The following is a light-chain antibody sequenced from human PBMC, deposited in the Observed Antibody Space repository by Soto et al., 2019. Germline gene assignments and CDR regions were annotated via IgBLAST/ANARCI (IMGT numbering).Light chain of an antibody. CDR2: EVI. CDR1: SSDVAAYNF. Sequence: QSALTQPASVSGSPGQSITISCTGTSSDVAAYNFVSWYQQHPGEVPKLMIYEVIKRPSGISDRFSGSKSGNTASLTISGLQAEDEADYYCCSYAGSSTPYVFGTGTKVTVL. J-gene: IGLJ1*01. V-gene: IGLV2-23*02. CDR3: CSYAGSSTPYV.